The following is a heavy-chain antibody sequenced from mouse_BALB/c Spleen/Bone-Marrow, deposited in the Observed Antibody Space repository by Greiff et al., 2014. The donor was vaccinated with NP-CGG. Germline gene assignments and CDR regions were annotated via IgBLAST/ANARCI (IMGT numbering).Heavy chain of an antibody. V-gene: IGHV1-37*01. D-gene: IGHD2-2*01. CDR3: GGVYYGYDVYFDV. CDR2: INPYTGDT. CDR1: GYSFTGYF. Sequence: EVQLQESGPELLKPGASVKISCKASGYSFTGYFMNWVKQSHGKSLEWIGRINPYTGDTLYNQKFKGKATLTVDKSSSTAHMELLSLTSEDSAVYYCGGVYYGYDVYFDVWGAGTTVTVSS. J-gene: IGHJ1*01.